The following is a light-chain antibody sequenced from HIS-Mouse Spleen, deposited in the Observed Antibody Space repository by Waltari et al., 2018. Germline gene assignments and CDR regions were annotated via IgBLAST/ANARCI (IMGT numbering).Light chain of an antibody. Sequence: QSALTQPASVSGSPGQSITISCTGTSSDVGSYNLVSWYQQHPGKAPKLMSYEGSKRPAGVSNRCSGYKSGNTASRTISGLQAEDEADYYCCSYAGSSTFEVFGGVTKLTVL. CDR2: EGS. J-gene: IGLJ2*01. CDR3: CSYAGSSTFEV. V-gene: IGLV2-23*03. CDR1: SSDVGSYNL.